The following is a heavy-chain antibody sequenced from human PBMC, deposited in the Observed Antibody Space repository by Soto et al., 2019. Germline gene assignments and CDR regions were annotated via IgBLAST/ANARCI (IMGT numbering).Heavy chain of an antibody. CDR2: IKQDGSEK. Sequence: GGSLRLSCAASGFTFSSYRMSWVRQAPGKGLEWVANIKQDGSEKYYVDSVKGRFTISRDNAKNSLYLQMNSLRAEDTAVYYCAGDKDEASDYGDYYYYGLDVWGQGTTVTVSS. CDR1: GFTFSSYR. D-gene: IGHD4-17*01. J-gene: IGHJ6*02. V-gene: IGHV3-7*01. CDR3: AGDKDEASDYGDYYYYGLDV.